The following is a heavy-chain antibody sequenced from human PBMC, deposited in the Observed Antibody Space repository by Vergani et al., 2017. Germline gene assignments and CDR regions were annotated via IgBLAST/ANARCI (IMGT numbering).Heavy chain of an antibody. CDR1: GGSFSGYY. D-gene: IGHD4-11*01. V-gene: IGHV4-34*01. CDR3: AETTLYYDGMDF. CDR2: INHSGST. J-gene: IGHJ6*02. Sequence: QVQLQQWGAGLLKPSETLSLTCAVYGGSFSGYYWSWIRQPPGKGLEWIGEINHSGSTNYNPSLKSRVTISVDTSKNQFSLKLSSVTAADTAVYYCAETTLYYDGMDFWGQGTTVTVSS.